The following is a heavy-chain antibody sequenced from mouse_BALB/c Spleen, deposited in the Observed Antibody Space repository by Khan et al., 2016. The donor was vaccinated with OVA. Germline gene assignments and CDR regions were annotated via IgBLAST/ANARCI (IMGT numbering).Heavy chain of an antibody. Sequence: VQLQESGPGLVKPSQSLSLTCTVTGYSITRDYAWNWIRQFPGNKLEWMAYISKSGSTSYNPSPKSRISITRDTSKNQFFLQLNSVTTEDTATYYCASELGRYYAMDYWGQGTSVTVSS. CDR3: ASELGRYYAMDY. V-gene: IGHV3-2*02. J-gene: IGHJ4*01. CDR1: GYSITRDYA. D-gene: IGHD4-1*01. CDR2: ISKSGST.